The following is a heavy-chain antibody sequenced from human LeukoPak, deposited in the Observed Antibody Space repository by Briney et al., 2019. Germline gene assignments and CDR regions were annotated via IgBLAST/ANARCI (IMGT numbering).Heavy chain of an antibody. CDR1: GFTFSSHW. Sequence: GGSLRLSCAASGFTFSSHWMHWVRQAPGKGLVWVSRINGNGSTTYYADSVKGRFTISRDNSKNTLYLQMNSLRAEDTAVYYCAKALVGYCSGGSCYPPYYFDYWGQGTLVTVSS. D-gene: IGHD2-15*01. CDR2: INGNGSTT. V-gene: IGHV3-74*01. J-gene: IGHJ4*02. CDR3: AKALVGYCSGGSCYPPYYFDY.